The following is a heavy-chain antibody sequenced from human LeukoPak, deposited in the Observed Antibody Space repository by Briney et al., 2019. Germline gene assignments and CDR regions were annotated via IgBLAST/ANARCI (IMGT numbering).Heavy chain of an antibody. D-gene: IGHD1-26*01. CDR1: GGTFSSYA. Sequence: SVKVSCKASGGTFSSYAISWVRQAPGQGLEWMGGIIPIFGTANYAQKFQGRVTITTDESTSTAYMELSSLRSEDTAVYYCARDYPRGYSGFDAFDIWGQGTMVTVSS. J-gene: IGHJ3*02. CDR2: IIPIFGTA. CDR3: ARDYPRGYSGFDAFDI. V-gene: IGHV1-69*05.